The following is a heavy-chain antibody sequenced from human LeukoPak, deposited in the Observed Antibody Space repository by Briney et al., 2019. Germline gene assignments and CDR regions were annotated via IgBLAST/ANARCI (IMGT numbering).Heavy chain of an antibody. V-gene: IGHV3-23*01. CDR2: ISGSGRGGRT. Sequence: LGGTLRLSCVASGFTFSSFAMSWVRPAPGKGLEWVSNISGSGRGGRTYYADSVKGRFTISRDNSKNSLYLQMNSLRAEDTAIYYCAKSGLNRFDYWGQGTLVTVSS. CDR1: GFTFSSFA. CDR3: AKSGLNRFDY. D-gene: IGHD2-15*01. J-gene: IGHJ4*02.